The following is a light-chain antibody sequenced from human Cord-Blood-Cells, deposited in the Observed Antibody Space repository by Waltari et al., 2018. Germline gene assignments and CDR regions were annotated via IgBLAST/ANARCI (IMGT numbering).Light chain of an antibody. CDR1: SSDVGGYNY. V-gene: IGLV2-14*01. CDR3: SSYTSSSTLLYV. J-gene: IGLJ1*01. CDR2: DVS. Sequence: QSALTHPASVSGSPGQSITIPCTGTSSDVGGYNYVSWYQQHPGKAPKLMIYDVSNRPSGVSNRFSGSKSGNTASLTISGLQAEDEADYYCSSYTSSSTLLYVFGTGTKVTVL.